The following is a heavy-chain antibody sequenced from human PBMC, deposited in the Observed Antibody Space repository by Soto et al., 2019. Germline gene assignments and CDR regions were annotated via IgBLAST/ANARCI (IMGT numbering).Heavy chain of an antibody. CDR1: GFTFSDYW. J-gene: IGHJ4*02. D-gene: IGHD7-27*01. Sequence: ESGGGLVQPGGSLRLSCAASGFTFSDYWMSWVRQTPEKGLEWVANIKEDGSAKYYVDSVKGRFTISRDNAKNSLYLQMNSLRAEDTAVYYCATETGYHFDFWGQGTLVTVSS. V-gene: IGHV3-7*01. CDR2: IKEDGSAK. CDR3: ATETGYHFDF.